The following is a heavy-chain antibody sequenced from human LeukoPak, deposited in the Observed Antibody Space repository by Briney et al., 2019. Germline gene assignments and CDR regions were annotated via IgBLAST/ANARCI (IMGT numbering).Heavy chain of an antibody. V-gene: IGHV3-30-3*01. J-gene: IGHJ4*02. Sequence: GGSLRLSCAASGFTFSSYAMHWVRQAPGKGLEWVAVISYDGSNKYYADSVKGRFTISRDNSKNTLYLQMNSLRAVDTAVYYCARVSPDSYFDYWGQGTLVTVSS. CDR1: GFTFSSYA. CDR2: ISYDGSNK. D-gene: IGHD1-14*01. CDR3: ARVSPDSYFDY.